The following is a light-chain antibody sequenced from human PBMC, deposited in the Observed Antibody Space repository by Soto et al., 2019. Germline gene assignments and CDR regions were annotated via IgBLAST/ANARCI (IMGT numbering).Light chain of an antibody. Sequence: EIVLTQSPATLSLSPGERATLSCRASQSVSNYLAWYQQKRGQAPRLLIYDASNRATGIPARFSGSGSGTDFTSTISSLEPEDFAVYYCQQRSNWEGLTFGGGTKVELK. CDR2: DAS. J-gene: IGKJ4*01. CDR3: QQRSNWEGLT. CDR1: QSVSNY. V-gene: IGKV3-11*01.